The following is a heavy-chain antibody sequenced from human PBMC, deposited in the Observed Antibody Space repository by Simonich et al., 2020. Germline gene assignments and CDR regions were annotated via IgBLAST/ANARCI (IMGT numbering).Heavy chain of an antibody. Sequence: EVQLVESGGGLVQPGGSLRLSCAASGFTFSGYWMHWVRQAPGKGRVGVSRIKGDGSSTSYADPVKGRFTISRDNAKNTLYLQMNSLRAEDTAVYYCARDYSNYDAFDIWGQGTMVTVSS. V-gene: IGHV3-74*01. CDR1: GFTFSGYW. CDR2: IKGDGSST. D-gene: IGHD4-4*01. J-gene: IGHJ3*02. CDR3: ARDYSNYDAFDI.